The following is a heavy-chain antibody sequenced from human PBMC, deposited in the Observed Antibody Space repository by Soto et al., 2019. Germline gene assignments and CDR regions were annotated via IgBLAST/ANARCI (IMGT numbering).Heavy chain of an antibody. CDR2: ISGGGDNT. CDR1: GFTFSSYA. V-gene: IGHV3-23*01. Sequence: EVQLLESGGGLVQPGGSLRLSCAASGFTFSSYAMSWVRQAPGKGLEWVSTISGGGDNTYYADSVKGRFTISRDNSENTLFLQMNSLGAEDTALFYCAKDGRESRGLSGLDIWGQGTRVTVSS. J-gene: IGHJ3*02. D-gene: IGHD1-1*01. CDR3: AKDGRESRGLSGLDI.